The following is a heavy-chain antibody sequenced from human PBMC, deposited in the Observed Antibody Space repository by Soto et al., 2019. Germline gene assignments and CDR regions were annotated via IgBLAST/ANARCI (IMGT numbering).Heavy chain of an antibody. Sequence: EVQLLESGGGLVQPGGSLRLSSAASGFTFSSYAMSWVRRAPGKGLEWVSAISGSGGSTYYADSVKGRFTISRDNSKNTLYLQMNSLRAEDTAVYYCANWDSRRKWFDPWGQGTLVTVSS. V-gene: IGHV3-23*01. CDR3: ANWDSRRKWFDP. J-gene: IGHJ5*02. CDR1: GFTFSSYA. D-gene: IGHD6-13*01. CDR2: ISGSGGST.